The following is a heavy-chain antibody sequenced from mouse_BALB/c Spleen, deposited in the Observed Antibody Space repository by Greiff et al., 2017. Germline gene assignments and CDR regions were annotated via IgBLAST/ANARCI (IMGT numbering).Heavy chain of an antibody. CDR1: GFTFSSYA. Sequence: DVHLVESGGGLVKPGGSLKLSCAASGFTFSSYAMSWVRQTPEKRLEWVASISSGGSTYYPDSVKGRFTISRDNARNILYLQMSSLRSEDTAMYYCARGGNPAYWGQGTLVTVSA. CDR3: ARGGNPAY. J-gene: IGHJ3*01. D-gene: IGHD2-1*01. CDR2: ISSGGST. V-gene: IGHV5-6-5*01.